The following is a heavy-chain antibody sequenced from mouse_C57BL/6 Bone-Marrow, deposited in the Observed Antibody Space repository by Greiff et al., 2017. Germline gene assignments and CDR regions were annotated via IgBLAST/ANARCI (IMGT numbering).Heavy chain of an antibody. CDR3: ARLPYYYGSSYGWFAY. D-gene: IGHD1-1*01. V-gene: IGHV5-6*01. Sequence: EVQVVESGGDLVKPGGSLKLSCAASGFTFSSYGMSWVRQTPDKRLEWVATISSGGSYTYYPDSVKGRFTISRDNAKNTLYLQMSSLKSEDTAMYYCARLPYYYGSSYGWFAYWGQGTLVTVSA. J-gene: IGHJ3*01. CDR1: GFTFSSYG. CDR2: ISSGGSYT.